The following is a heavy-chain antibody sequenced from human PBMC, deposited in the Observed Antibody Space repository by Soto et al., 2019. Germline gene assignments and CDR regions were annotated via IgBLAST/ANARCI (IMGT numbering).Heavy chain of an antibody. Sequence: QVQLVQSGAEVKKPGSSVKVSCKASGGTFSSYAISWVRQAPGQGLEWMGGIIPIFGTANYAQKFQGRVTMTADKSTSTAYMGLSSLRSGDTSVYYCARDGNYYVSSGYYYWFDPWGEGTLVTVSS. J-gene: IGHJ5*02. CDR2: IIPIFGTA. D-gene: IGHD3-22*01. CDR3: ARDGNYYVSSGYYYWFDP. V-gene: IGHV1-69*06. CDR1: GGTFSSYA.